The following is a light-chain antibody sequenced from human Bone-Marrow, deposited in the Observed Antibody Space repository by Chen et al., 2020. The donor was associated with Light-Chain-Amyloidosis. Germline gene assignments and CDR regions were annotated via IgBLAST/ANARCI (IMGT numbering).Light chain of an antibody. CDR2: GSS. J-gene: IGKJ4*01. CDR3: QQYGTSPLT. Sequence: EIVLTQSPGTLSLSPGEGANLSCRASQTISSNYLTWYQQKFGQAPRLLMYGSSSRATGIPDRFTGSGSGTDCTLTINRLEPEDFAMYYCQQYGTSPLTFGGGTKVEIK. CDR1: QTISSNY. V-gene: IGKV3-20*01.